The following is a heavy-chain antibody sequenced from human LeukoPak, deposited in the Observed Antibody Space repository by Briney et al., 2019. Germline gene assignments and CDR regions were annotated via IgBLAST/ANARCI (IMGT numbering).Heavy chain of an antibody. D-gene: IGHD6-19*01. V-gene: IGHV1-18*01. CDR3: ARGAPSTAVAGTGDY. CDR1: GYTFTSYG. Sequence: EASVKVSCKASGYTFTSYGISWVRQAPGQGLEWMGWISAYNGNTNYAQKLQGRVTMTTDTSTSTAYMELRSLRSDDTAVYYCARGAPSTAVAGTGDYWGQGTLVTVSS. J-gene: IGHJ4*02. CDR2: ISAYNGNT.